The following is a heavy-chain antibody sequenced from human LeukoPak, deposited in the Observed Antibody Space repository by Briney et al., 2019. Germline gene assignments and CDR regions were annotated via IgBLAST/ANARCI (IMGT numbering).Heavy chain of an antibody. J-gene: IGHJ4*02. V-gene: IGHV1-18*01. CDR2: ISTYNDIT. CDR3: ARERLDRSGYYYYFDY. Sequence: ASVKVSCKASGYSLTSYGISWVRQAPGQGLEWMGRISTYNDITNYAQKFLGRVSMTTDASTSTVYMELRGLRSDDTAVYYCARERLDRSGYYYYFDYWGQGTLVTVSS. D-gene: IGHD3-22*01. CDR1: GYSLTSYG.